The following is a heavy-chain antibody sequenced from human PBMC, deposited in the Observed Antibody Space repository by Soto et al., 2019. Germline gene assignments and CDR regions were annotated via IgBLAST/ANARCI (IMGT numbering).Heavy chain of an antibody. CDR1: GFTFSGYG. D-gene: IGHD3-16*01. CDR3: ARDGDVNTGFGKDY. J-gene: IGHJ4*02. Sequence: PVGSLRLSCAASGFTFSGYGMHWVRQAPGKGLEWVAFIWHDGGNKFYAESVKGRFTISRDNSKNTLYLQMTSLSAEDTAMYYCARDGDVNTGFGKDYWGQGTLVTVSS. CDR2: IWHDGGNK. V-gene: IGHV3-33*01.